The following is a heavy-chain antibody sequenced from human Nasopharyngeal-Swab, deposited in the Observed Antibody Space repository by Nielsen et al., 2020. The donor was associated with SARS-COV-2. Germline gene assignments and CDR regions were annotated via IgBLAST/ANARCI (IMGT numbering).Heavy chain of an antibody. D-gene: IGHD6-19*01. J-gene: IGHJ4*02. Sequence: GESLKISCAASGFTFSSFGMHWVRQAPGKGLEWVAFIAHDASNEYYGDSVKGRFSISRDSSKNTLYLQMDSLRGEDTAVYYCARGSSDWNGIDYWGQGTLVTVSS. V-gene: IGHV3-30*03. CDR1: GFTFSSFG. CDR2: IAHDASNE. CDR3: ARGSSDWNGIDY.